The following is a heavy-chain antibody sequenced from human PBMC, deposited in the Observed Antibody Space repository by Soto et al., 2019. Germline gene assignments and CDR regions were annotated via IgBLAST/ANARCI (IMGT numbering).Heavy chain of an antibody. V-gene: IGHV3-30*18. D-gene: IGHD6-19*01. CDR1: GFIFSTYA. CDR3: AKGRVTVAGPYFYYYGMDV. J-gene: IGHJ6*02. CDR2: MSYDGSKE. Sequence: GGSLRLSCAASGFIFSTYAMHWVRQSPGKGLEWVAVMSYDGSKEHYADSVKGRFTISRDNLKNTLYLQMNSLRPEDTAVYFCAKGRVTVAGPYFYYYGMDVWGQGTTVTVSS.